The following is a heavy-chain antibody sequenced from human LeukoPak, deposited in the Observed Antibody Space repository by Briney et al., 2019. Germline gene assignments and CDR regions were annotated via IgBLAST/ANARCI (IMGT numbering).Heavy chain of an antibody. Sequence: SETLSLTCAVYGGSFSGYYWSWIRQSPGKGLEWIGEINHSGSTNYNPSLKSRVTILLDTSKNQFSLKLSSVTAADTAVYYCRNYYNSGAYYSFDYWGQGTLVTVSS. CDR1: GGSFSGYY. D-gene: IGHD3-22*01. CDR2: INHSGST. J-gene: IGHJ4*02. V-gene: IGHV4-34*01. CDR3: RNYYNSGAYYSFDY.